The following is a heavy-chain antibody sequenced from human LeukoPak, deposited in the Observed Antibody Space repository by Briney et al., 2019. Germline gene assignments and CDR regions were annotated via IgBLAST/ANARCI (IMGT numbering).Heavy chain of an antibody. J-gene: IGHJ3*02. Sequence: ASVKVSCKASGYTFTGYYIHWVRQAPGQGLEWMGWINPNSGGTNYAQKFQGRVTMTRDTSISTAYMELSRLRSDDTAVYYCARTDQAYCGGDCYRGAFDIWGQGTMVTVSS. CDR2: INPNSGGT. D-gene: IGHD2-21*02. CDR3: ARTDQAYCGGDCYRGAFDI. CDR1: GYTFTGYY. V-gene: IGHV1-2*02.